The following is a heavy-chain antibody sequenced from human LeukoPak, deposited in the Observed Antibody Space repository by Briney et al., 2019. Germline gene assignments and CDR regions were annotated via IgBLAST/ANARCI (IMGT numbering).Heavy chain of an antibody. CDR2: IYSDNT. CDR3: ARRAGAYSHPYDY. Sequence: PGGSLRLSCTVSGFTVSSNSMSWVRQAPGKGLEWVSFIYSDNTHYSDSVKGRFTISRDNSKNTLYLQMNSLRAEDTAVYYRARRAGAYSHPYDYWGQGTLVTVS. D-gene: IGHD4/OR15-4a*01. J-gene: IGHJ4*02. CDR1: GFTVSSNS. V-gene: IGHV3-53*01.